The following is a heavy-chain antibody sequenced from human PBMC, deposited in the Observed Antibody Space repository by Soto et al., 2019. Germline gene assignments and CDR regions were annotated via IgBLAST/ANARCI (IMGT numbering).Heavy chain of an antibody. V-gene: IGHV4-34*01. Sequence: PSATLSLTCAVYGGSFSGYYWSWIRQPPGKGLEWIGEINHSGSTNYNPSLKSRVTISVDTSKNQFSLKLSSVTAADTAVYYCASHAAMVPNFDYWSQGNLVTVSS. D-gene: IGHD5-18*01. CDR1: GGSFSGYY. J-gene: IGHJ4*02. CDR3: ASHAAMVPNFDY. CDR2: INHSGST.